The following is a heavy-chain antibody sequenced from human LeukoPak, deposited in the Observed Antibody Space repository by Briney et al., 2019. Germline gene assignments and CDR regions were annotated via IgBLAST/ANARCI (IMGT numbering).Heavy chain of an antibody. CDR2: ISGYNGNT. V-gene: IGHV1-18*01. CDR3: ARTSHESVLYWSDP. Sequence: GASVKVSCKASGYTFTTYGIGWVRQAPGQGLEWMGWISGYNGNTNCAQKFQGRVTMTTDTSTSTAYMELRSLRSDDTAVYYCARTSHESVLYWSDPWGQGTLVNVSS. CDR1: GYTFTTYG. J-gene: IGHJ5*02. D-gene: IGHD3-16*01.